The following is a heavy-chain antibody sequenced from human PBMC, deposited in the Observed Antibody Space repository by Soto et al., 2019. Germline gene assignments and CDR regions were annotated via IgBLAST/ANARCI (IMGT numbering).Heavy chain of an antibody. CDR1: GGSISSRGYY. J-gene: IGHJ4*02. CDR3: ARGSTGYSSSWYRY. D-gene: IGHD6-13*01. V-gene: IGHV4-39*07. Sequence: SETLSLTCTVSGGSISSRGYYWGWIRQPPGKGLEWIGTIYYSGSTYYNPSLKSRITISIDTSKNQFSLKLTSVTAADTAVYYCARGSTGYSSSWYRYWGQGTLVTVSS. CDR2: IYYSGST.